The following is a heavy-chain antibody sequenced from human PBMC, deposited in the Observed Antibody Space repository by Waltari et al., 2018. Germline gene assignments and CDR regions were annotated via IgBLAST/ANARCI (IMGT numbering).Heavy chain of an antibody. CDR3: AKVVMPSRFLKWYYYYYMDV. CDR1: GFTFSSYA. Sequence: EVQLLESGGGLVQPGGSLRLSCAASGFTFSSYAMSWVRQAPGKGLGWVSVRYSGGSSTYYADSVKGRFTISRDNSKNTLYLQMNSLRAEDTAVYYCAKVVMPSRFLKWYYYYYMDVWGKGTTVTVSS. J-gene: IGHJ6*03. V-gene: IGHV3-23*03. D-gene: IGHD3-3*01. CDR2: RYSGGSST.